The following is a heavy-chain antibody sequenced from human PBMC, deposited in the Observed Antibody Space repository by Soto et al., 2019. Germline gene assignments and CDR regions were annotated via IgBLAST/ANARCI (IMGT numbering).Heavy chain of an antibody. V-gene: IGHV4-34*01. J-gene: IGHJ6*02. CDR2: INRSGVT. CDR3: ARFSGSYYYAMDV. CDR1: GGSFSGYY. Sequence: QVQLQQWGAGLLKPSGTLSLTCAVYGGSFSGYYWSWIRQPPGKGLEWIGEINRSGVTNYKPSLKRRVTISVDTSRSQFSLQLKSVTAADTALYYCARFSGSYYYAMDVWGQGSTVTVSS. D-gene: IGHD6-19*01.